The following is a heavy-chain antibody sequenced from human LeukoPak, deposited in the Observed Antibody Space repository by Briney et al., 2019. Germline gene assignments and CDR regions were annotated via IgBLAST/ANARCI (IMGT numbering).Heavy chain of an antibody. Sequence: GSLRLSCAASGLSFSDYYMSWIRQAPGKGLEWVSYISSSSSYTNYADSVKGRFTISRDNAKNSLYLQMNSLRAEDTAVYYCARYCSGGSCYVNWFDPWGQGTLVTVSS. V-gene: IGHV3-11*06. CDR1: GLSFSDYY. J-gene: IGHJ5*02. D-gene: IGHD2-15*01. CDR3: ARYCSGGSCYVNWFDP. CDR2: ISSSSSYT.